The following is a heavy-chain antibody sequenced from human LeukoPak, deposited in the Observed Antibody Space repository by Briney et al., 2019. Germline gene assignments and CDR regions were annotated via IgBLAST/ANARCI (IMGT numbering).Heavy chain of an antibody. J-gene: IGHJ4*02. V-gene: IGHV4-34*01. D-gene: IGHD3-10*01. Sequence: SETLSLTCAVYGGSFSGYYWSWIRQPPGKGLEWIGEINHSGSTNYNPSLKSRVTISVDTSKNQFALQLNSVTPEDTAVYYCARDSARGYGAGSRVDYWGQGTLVTVSS. CDR1: GGSFSGYY. CDR2: INHSGST. CDR3: ARDSARGYGAGSRVDY.